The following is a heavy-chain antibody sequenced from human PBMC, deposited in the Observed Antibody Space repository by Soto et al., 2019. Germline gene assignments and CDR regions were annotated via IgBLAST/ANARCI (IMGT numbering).Heavy chain of an antibody. CDR1: GFTFSSYS. CDR2: ISSNSTYI. Sequence: GGYLRLSSAASGFTFSSYSMNWVRQAPGKGLEWVSAISSNSTYIYYTDALRGRFTISRDNSKNTLYLQMNSLRAEDTAVYYCAKATWTIHYYSCGMDVWCQGTTVSGSS. J-gene: IGHJ6*02. V-gene: IGHV3-21*01. CDR3: AKATWTIHYYSCGMDV. D-gene: IGHD4-17*01.